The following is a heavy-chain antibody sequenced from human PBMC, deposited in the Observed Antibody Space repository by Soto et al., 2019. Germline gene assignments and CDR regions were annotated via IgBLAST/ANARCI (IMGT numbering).Heavy chain of an antibody. J-gene: IGHJ3*02. CDR2: INAGNGNT. Sequence: GASVKVSCKASGYTFTSYAMHWVRQAPGQGLEWMGWINAGNGNTKYSQKFQGRVTITADTSASTAYMELSSLRSEDTAVYYCARDPTSPNGRDIWGQGTMVTVSS. CDR1: GYTFTSYA. CDR3: ARDPTSPNGRDI. D-gene: IGHD2-15*01. V-gene: IGHV1-3*01.